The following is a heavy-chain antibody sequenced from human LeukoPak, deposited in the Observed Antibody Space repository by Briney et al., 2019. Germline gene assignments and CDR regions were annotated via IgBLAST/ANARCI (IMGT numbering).Heavy chain of an antibody. V-gene: IGHV3-30-3*01. CDR2: ISYDGSSK. CDR3: ARDLGSGFLDL. D-gene: IGHD3-10*01. Sequence: PGRSLRLSCAASGFTFSSSAMHWVRQAPGKGLEWVAIISYDGSSKYYAESVEGRFTISRDNSNNTLYLQMDSLKDEDTAVYYCARDLGSGFLDLWGRGTLVTVSS. CDR1: GFTFSSSA. J-gene: IGHJ2*01.